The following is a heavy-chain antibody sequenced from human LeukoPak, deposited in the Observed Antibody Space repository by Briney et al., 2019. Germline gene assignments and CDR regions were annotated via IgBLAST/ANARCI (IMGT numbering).Heavy chain of an antibody. CDR3: ATIEGGRGTD. CDR1: GYTFTDYY. J-gene: IGHJ4*02. Sequence: ASLKASCATSGYTFTDYYIHWVRQAPGQGLEWMGCDCPANGDKKYAKPFKGRVNFTRDKSTKTAYMAQTRPTSDDTALYTCATIEGGRGTDWGQGTLVTVSS. V-gene: IGHV1-2*02. CDR2: DCPANGDK. D-gene: IGHD3-16*01.